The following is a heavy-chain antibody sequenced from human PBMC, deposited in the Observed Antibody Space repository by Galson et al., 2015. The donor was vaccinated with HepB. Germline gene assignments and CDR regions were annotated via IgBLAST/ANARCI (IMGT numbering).Heavy chain of an antibody. CDR3: ARDEPDTAMVYGGPFYYYYYYMDV. D-gene: IGHD5-18*01. V-gene: IGHV3-11*06. J-gene: IGHJ6*03. CDR1: GFTFSDYY. CDR2: ISSSSGYT. Sequence: SLRLSCAASGFTFSDYYMSWIRQAPGKGLEWVSYISSSSGYTNYADSVKGRFTMSRDNAKSSLYLQMNSLRAEDTAVYYCARDEPDTAMVYGGPFYYYYYYMDVWGKGTTVTVSS.